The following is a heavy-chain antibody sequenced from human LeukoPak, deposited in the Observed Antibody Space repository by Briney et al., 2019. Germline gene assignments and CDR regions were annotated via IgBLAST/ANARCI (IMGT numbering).Heavy chain of an antibody. D-gene: IGHD2-21*01. J-gene: IGHJ4*02. CDR3: ARDLFGYYFDS. CDR1: GFTYSHYS. Sequence: GGSLRLSCEVSGFTYSHYSMHWVRQAPGKGLEWTAFISNSDTGIYYADSVKGRFTVSRETANNFLYLQMDSLRAEDTALYFCARDLFGYYFDSWGQGTHVTVSA. V-gene: IGHV3-48*01. CDR2: ISNSDTGI.